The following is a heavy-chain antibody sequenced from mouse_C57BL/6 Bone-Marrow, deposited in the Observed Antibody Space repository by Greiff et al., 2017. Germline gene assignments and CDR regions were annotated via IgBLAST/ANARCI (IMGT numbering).Heavy chain of an antibody. Sequence: VQLQQSGPELVKPGASVKISCKASGYSFTGYYMNWVKQSPEKSLEWIGEINPSTGGTTYNQKFKAKATLTVDKSSSTAYMQLKSLTSEDSAVYYCARYYIGGFDYWGQGTTLTVSA. CDR2: INPSTGGT. V-gene: IGHV1-42*01. CDR3: ARYYIGGFDY. CDR1: GYSFTGYY. D-gene: IGHD2-12*01. J-gene: IGHJ2*01.